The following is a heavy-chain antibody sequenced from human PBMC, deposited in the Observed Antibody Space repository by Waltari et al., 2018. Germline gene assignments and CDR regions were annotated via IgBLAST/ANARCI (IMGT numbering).Heavy chain of an antibody. D-gene: IGHD5-12*01. V-gene: IGHV3-53*02. J-gene: IGHJ3*01. Sequence: EVQLVETGGGLIQPGGSLRLSCAASGFTVSSTYMNWVRQAPGKGLEWVSVISAAGSTFYADSVKGRFTISRDNSKNTLYLQMNSLRAEDTAVYYCARIDGYNVDAFDFWGQGTMVTVSS. CDR2: ISAAGST. CDR1: GFTVSSTY. CDR3: ARIDGYNVDAFDF.